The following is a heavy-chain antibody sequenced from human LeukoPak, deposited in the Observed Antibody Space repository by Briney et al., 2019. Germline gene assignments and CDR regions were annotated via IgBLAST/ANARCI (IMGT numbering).Heavy chain of an antibody. D-gene: IGHD3-10*01. CDR1: GYILTRNW. J-gene: IGHJ4*02. V-gene: IGHV5-51*01. CDR2: AYPGDSDT. CDR3: ARHLGGSTVADY. Sequence: GESLKISCKISGYILTRNWIGWVRQVPGKGLEWMGLAYPGDSDTRYSPSFQGQVTISADKSISTVYLQWSSLKASDTAMYYCARHLGGSTVADYWGQGTLVTVSS.